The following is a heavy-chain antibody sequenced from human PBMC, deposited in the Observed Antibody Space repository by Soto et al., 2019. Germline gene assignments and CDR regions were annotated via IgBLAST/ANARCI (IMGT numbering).Heavy chain of an antibody. V-gene: IGHV1-24*01. J-gene: IGHJ4*02. Sequence: GASVKVSCKVSGYTLTELSMHWVRQAPGRGLEWMGGFDPEDGETIYAQKFQGRVTMTEDTSTDTAYMELSSLRSEDTAVYYCATGTEYYDSSGYYYYFDYWGQGTLVTVSS. CDR3: ATGTEYYDSSGYYYYFDY. CDR2: FDPEDGET. D-gene: IGHD3-22*01. CDR1: GYTLTELS.